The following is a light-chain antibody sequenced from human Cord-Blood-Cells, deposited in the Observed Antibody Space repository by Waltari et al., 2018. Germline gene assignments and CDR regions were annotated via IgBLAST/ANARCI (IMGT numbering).Light chain of an antibody. CDR2: ATS. V-gene: IGKV1-39*01. CDR1: QSISSY. Sequence: DIQLTHSPSSPSASVGDRVTITCRASQSISSYLNWYQQKPGKAPKLLIYATSSLQSGVPSRFSGSGSGTDFTLTISRLQPEDFATYYCQQSYSTPLTFGGGTKVEIK. CDR3: QQSYSTPLT. J-gene: IGKJ4*01.